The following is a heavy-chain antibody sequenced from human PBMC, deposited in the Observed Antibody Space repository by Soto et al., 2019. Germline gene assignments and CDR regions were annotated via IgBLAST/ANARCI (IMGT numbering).Heavy chain of an antibody. V-gene: IGHV4-39*01. J-gene: IGHJ6*02. CDR1: GGSISTRSYY. CDR3: ARETIVVVPAAIIYYGMDV. Sequence: SETLSLTCPVSGGSISTRSYYWGFIRQPLGKGLEWIGSIYYSGSTYYNPSLKSRVTISVDTSKNQFSLKLSSVTAADTAVYYCARETIVVVPAAIIYYGMDVWGQGTTVS. D-gene: IGHD2-2*02. CDR2: IYYSGST.